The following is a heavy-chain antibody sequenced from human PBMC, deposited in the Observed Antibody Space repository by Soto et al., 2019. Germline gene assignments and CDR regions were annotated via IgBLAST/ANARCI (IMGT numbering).Heavy chain of an antibody. J-gene: IGHJ6*02. Sequence: ASVKVSCKASGYTFTSYDIRWVRQAPGQGLEWMGGISAYHGNTNYAQKLQGRVTMTTDKSTSTAYMELRSLRSDDTAAYYCSRDRGVNDFWSGDFPGYYYGMDVWGQGTTVTVSS. V-gene: IGHV1-18*01. CDR3: SRDRGVNDFWSGDFPGYYYGMDV. CDR2: ISAYHGNT. D-gene: IGHD3-3*01. CDR1: GYTFTSYD.